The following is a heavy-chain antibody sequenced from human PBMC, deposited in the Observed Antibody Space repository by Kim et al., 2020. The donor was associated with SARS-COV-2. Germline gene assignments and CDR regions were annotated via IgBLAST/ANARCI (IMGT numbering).Heavy chain of an antibody. D-gene: IGHD1-26*01. J-gene: IGHJ4*02. CDR3: AAAGGSYQGFDY. V-gene: IGHV1-69*04. Sequence: SVKVSCKASGGTFSSYAISWVRQAPGQGLEWMGRIIPILGIANYAQKLQGRVTITADKSTSTAYMELSSLRSEETAAYYCAAAGGSYQGFDYCVQGTPV. CDR1: GGTFSSYA. CDR2: IIPILGIA.